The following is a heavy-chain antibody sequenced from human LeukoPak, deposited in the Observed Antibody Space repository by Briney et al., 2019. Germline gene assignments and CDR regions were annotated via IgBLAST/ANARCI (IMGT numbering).Heavy chain of an antibody. CDR2: TSSDLNVK. D-gene: IGHD3-10*01. CDR3: AREGYYGSGSPPSLYFDY. J-gene: IGHJ4*02. V-gene: IGHV3-30-3*01. Sequence: GGALRLSCAASGFTFRNYVIHWVRQAPGKGLEWVAVTSSDLNVKLYADSVKGRFTISRDNSRSTLYLQMNSLRPEDTAIYYCAREGYYGSGSPPSLYFDYWGEGTLVTVSS. CDR1: GFTFRNYV.